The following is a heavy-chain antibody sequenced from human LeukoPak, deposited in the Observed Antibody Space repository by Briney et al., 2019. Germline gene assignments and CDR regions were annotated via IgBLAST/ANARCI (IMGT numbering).Heavy chain of an antibody. D-gene: IGHD6-13*01. CDR3: AKAGYSASWHDY. CDR1: GFTFSTYS. V-gene: IGHV3-48*01. CDR2: ISTSSSTI. Sequence: GGSLRLSCAASGFTFSTYSMNWVRQAPGKGLEWVSYISTSSSTIYYADSVKGRFTISRDNAKNSLYLQMHGLRAEDTAVYYCAKAGYSASWHDYWGQGTLVTVSS. J-gene: IGHJ4*02.